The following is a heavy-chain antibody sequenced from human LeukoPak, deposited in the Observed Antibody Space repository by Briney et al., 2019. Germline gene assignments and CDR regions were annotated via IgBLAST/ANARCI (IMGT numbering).Heavy chain of an antibody. Sequence: SETLSLTCTVSGGSISSGSYYWSWIRQPAGKGLEWIGRIYTSGSTNYNPSLKSRVTISVDTSKNQFSLKLSSVTAADTAVYYCARVHNRNYRYNWFDPWGQGTLVTVSS. J-gene: IGHJ5*02. CDR3: ARVHNRNYRYNWFDP. V-gene: IGHV4-61*02. CDR1: GGSISSGSYY. D-gene: IGHD1-7*01. CDR2: IYTSGST.